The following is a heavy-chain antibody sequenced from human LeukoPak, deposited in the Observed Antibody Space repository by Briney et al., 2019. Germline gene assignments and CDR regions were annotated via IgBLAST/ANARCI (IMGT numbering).Heavy chain of an antibody. J-gene: IGHJ4*02. CDR3: AREGSGGTIYYFDY. D-gene: IGHD3-9*01. Sequence: ETLSLTCAVYGGSFSGYYWSWIRQPPGKGLEWIGEINHSGSTNYNPSLKSRVTISVDTSKNQFSLKLSSVTAADTAMYYCAREGSGGTIYYFDYWGQGTLVTVSS. V-gene: IGHV4-34*01. CDR2: INHSGST. CDR1: GGSFSGYY.